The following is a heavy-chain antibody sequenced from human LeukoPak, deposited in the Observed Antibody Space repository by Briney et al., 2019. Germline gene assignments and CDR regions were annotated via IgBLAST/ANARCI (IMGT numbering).Heavy chain of an antibody. Sequence: PSENLSLNSAVYGGSFSGYYWSWLRQPPGQGLEWIREINHSGSTNYNPTLKSRVTISVDTSKDQFSLKLSSVTAADTAVYYCARVRSSGYYLNYFDYWGQGTLVTVSS. J-gene: IGHJ4*02. CDR3: ARVRSSGYYLNYFDY. CDR1: GGSFSGYY. CDR2: INHSGST. V-gene: IGHV4-34*01. D-gene: IGHD3-22*01.